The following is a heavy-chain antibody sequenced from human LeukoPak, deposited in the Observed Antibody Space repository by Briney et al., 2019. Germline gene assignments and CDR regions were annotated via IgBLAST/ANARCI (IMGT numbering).Heavy chain of an antibody. D-gene: IGHD3-3*01. CDR3: ARDTRLKREWLWDYYYYYYMDI. CDR2: IKQDGSEK. V-gene: IGHV3-7*01. Sequence: GGSLRLSCAASGFTFSDYYMSWIRQAPGKGLEWVANIKQDGSEKYYVDSVKGRFTISRDNAKNSLYLQMNSLRAEDTAVYYCARDTRLKREWLWDYYYYYYMDIWGKGTTVTVSS. J-gene: IGHJ6*03. CDR1: GFTFSDYY.